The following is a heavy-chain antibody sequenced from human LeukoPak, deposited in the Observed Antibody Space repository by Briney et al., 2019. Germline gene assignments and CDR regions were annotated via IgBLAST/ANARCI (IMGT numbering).Heavy chain of an antibody. CDR3: AREYSSGWLGAFDI. V-gene: IGHV1-2*02. CDR2: INPNSGGT. D-gene: IGHD6-19*01. Sequence: ASVKVSCKTSGYTFTGHYMHWVRQAPGQGLEWMGWINPNSGGTNYAQKFQDRVTMTRDTSISTAYMELSRLRSDDTAVYYCAREYSSGWLGAFDIWGQGTMVTVSS. CDR1: GYTFTGHY. J-gene: IGHJ3*02.